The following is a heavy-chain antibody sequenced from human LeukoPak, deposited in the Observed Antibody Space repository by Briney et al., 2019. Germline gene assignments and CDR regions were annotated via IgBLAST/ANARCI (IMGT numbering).Heavy chain of an antibody. J-gene: IGHJ4*02. Sequence: ASVKVSCKSSGYTFTSYYIHWVRQAPGQGLEWMGIISPSGGGTGYAQNFQGRVTMTRDTSTSTVYMELSSLRSEDTAVYFCARGGPQWLVLRKRFYFDSWGQGTPVTVSS. CDR3: ARGGPQWLVLRKRFYFDS. V-gene: IGHV1-46*01. CDR2: ISPSGGGT. CDR1: GYTFTSYY. D-gene: IGHD6-19*01.